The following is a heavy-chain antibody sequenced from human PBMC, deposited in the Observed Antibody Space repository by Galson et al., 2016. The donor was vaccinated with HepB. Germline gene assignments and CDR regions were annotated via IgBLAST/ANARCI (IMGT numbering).Heavy chain of an antibody. Sequence: SVKVSCKASGLTFTAYGISWVRQAPGQGLGWMGLINAYIGKTNYAQSFQGRVTMTTDTSTGTAYMELWNLRSDDTALYYCARVLGSYDFYPWGQGTLVTVSS. J-gene: IGHJ5*02. CDR3: ARVLGSYDFYP. V-gene: IGHV1-18*01. CDR2: INAYIGKT. CDR1: GLTFTAYG. D-gene: IGHD2-15*01.